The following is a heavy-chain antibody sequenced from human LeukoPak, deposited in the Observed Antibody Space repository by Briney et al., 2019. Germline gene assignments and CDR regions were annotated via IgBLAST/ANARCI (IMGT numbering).Heavy chain of an antibody. CDR3: ARARAYSSQGFYYYGMDV. V-gene: IGHV4-59*01. CDR1: IGSIKRVY. CDR2: ISYSGST. D-gene: IGHD4-11*01. Sequence: SETLSLTCTVSIGSIKRVYWSWLPQPPGKGLEWVVYISYSGSTSYNPSLESRVTMSVDTSKNQVSLKVNSVTAADTAVDFCARARAYSSQGFYYYGMDVWGQGTTVTVSS. J-gene: IGHJ6*02.